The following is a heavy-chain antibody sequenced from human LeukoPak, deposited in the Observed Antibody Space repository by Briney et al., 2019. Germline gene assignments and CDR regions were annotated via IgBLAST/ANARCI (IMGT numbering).Heavy chain of an antibody. CDR1: GFTFSSCG. Sequence: PGGSLRLSCAASGFTFSSCGMHWVRQAPGKGLEWVAFIRYDGSNKYYADSVKGRFTISRDNARNSLYLQMNSLRAEDTAVYYCARDPYSGTYGDTYYYYMDVWGKGTTVTISS. D-gene: IGHD1-26*01. J-gene: IGHJ6*03. CDR3: ARDPYSGTYGDTYYYYMDV. V-gene: IGHV3-30*02. CDR2: IRYDGSNK.